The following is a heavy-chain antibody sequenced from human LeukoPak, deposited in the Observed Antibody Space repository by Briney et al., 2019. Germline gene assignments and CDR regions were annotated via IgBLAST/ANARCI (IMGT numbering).Heavy chain of an antibody. CDR2: IKADGSEK. D-gene: IGHD3-22*01. J-gene: IGHJ4*02. CDR3: ATPLDYYDSSGYHQGGD. Sequence: PGGSLRLSCAASGFMFSSHWMTWVRQAPEKGLEWVANIKADGSEKYYVNPVKGRFTIARDNARNSLYLQMNSLRAEDTAMYYCATPLDYYDSSGYHQGGDWGQGTLVTVSS. CDR1: GFMFSSHW. V-gene: IGHV3-7*03.